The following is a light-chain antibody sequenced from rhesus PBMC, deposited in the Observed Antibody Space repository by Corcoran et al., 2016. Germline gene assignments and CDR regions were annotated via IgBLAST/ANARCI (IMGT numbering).Light chain of an antibody. CDR3: QHYYDKPYS. J-gene: IGKJ2*01. Sequence: DIQMTQSPSALSASVVDRVTISCRSSPNIYSNLAWYQQKPGKAPKLLIYGASSLQYGIPSRFSGSGSGTDFTLNISSLQPEDAAAYYCQHYYDKPYSFGQGTKVGIK. CDR1: PNIYSN. V-gene: IGKV1S8*01. CDR2: GAS.